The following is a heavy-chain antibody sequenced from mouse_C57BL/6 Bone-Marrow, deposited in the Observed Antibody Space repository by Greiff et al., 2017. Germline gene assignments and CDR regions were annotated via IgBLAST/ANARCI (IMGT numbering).Heavy chain of an antibody. Sequence: EVKLEESGGDLVKPGGSLTLSCAASGFTFSSYGMSWVRQTPDKRLAWVATISSGGSYTYYPDSVKGRFTISRDNAKNTLYLQMSSLKSEDTAMYYCARLRGGSYFDYWGQGTTLTVSS. CDR3: ARLRGGSYFDY. CDR1: GFTFSSYG. V-gene: IGHV5-6*02. CDR2: ISSGGSYT. D-gene: IGHD2-12*01. J-gene: IGHJ2*01.